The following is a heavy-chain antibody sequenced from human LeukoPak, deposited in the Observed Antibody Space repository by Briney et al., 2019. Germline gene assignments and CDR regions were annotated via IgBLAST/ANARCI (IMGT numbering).Heavy chain of an antibody. J-gene: IGHJ4*02. Sequence: QLGGSLRLTCTASGFTFSDYSMSWVRQAPGAGLEWVSAISPAGDSTTDADSVKGRFTISRYNSKSTLYLQMNGLTAEDTALYYCARRLVTAGITDFFDSWGQGTLVSVSS. D-gene: IGHD2-2*01. CDR3: ARRLVTAGITDFFDS. CDR2: ISPAGDST. V-gene: IGHV3-23*01. CDR1: GFTFSDYS.